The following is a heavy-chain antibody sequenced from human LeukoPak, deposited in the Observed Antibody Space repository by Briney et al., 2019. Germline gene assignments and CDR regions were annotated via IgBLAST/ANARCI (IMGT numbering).Heavy chain of an antibody. CDR2: IYHSGST. V-gene: IGHV4-30-2*01. CDR1: GGSISSGGYS. J-gene: IGHJ3*02. D-gene: IGHD2-8*01. CDR3: ARGNGAFDI. Sequence: SQTLSLTCAVSGGSISSGGYSWSWIRQPPGKGLEWIGYIYHSGSTYYNPSLKSRVTISVDRSKNQFSLKLSSVNAADTAVYYCARGNGAFDIWGQGTMVTVSS.